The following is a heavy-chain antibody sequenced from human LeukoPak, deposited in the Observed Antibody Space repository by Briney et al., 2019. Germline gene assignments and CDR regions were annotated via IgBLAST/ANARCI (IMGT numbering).Heavy chain of an antibody. D-gene: IGHD5-18*01. CDR3: AKDRLVYSYLSF. J-gene: IGHJ4*02. V-gene: IGHV3-30*02. Sequence: GGSLRLSCAASGFTFSSYGMHWVRQAPGKGLEWVAFIRYDGSNKYYADSVKGRFTISRDNSKNTPYLQMNSLRAEDTAVYYCAKDRLVYSYLSFWGQGTLVTVSS. CDR2: IRYDGSNK. CDR1: GFTFSSYG.